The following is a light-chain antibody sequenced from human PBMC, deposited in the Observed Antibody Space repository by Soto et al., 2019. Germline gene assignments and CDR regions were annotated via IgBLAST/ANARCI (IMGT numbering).Light chain of an antibody. J-gene: IGKJ5*01. CDR1: QSVSSN. CDR3: QQYNNWPPIT. CDR2: GAS. Sequence: EIVMTQSPATRSVSPLGRGTVCFMASQSVSSNLAWYQQKPGQAPRLLIYGASTRATGIPARFSGSGSGTEFTLTISSLQSEDFAVYYCQQYNNWPPITFSQGTRLEI. V-gene: IGKV3-15*01.